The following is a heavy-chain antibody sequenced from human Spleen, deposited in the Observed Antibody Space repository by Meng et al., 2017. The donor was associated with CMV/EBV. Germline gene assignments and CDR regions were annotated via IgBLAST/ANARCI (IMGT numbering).Heavy chain of an antibody. CDR1: GDSLSSYY. CDR2: IYYSGST. J-gene: IGHJ5*02. V-gene: IGHV4-59*12. CDR3: ARGVGGIFGVVIIPRGNWFDP. D-gene: IGHD3-3*01. Sequence: SETLSLTCTVSGDSLSSYYWTWIRQPPGKGLEWIGYIYYSGSTNYNPSLKSRVTISVDTSKNQFSLKLSSVTAADTAVYYCARGVGGIFGVVIIPRGNWFDPWGQGTLVTVSS.